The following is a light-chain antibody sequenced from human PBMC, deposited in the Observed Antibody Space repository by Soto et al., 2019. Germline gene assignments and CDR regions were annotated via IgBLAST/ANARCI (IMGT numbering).Light chain of an antibody. J-gene: IGLJ1*01. CDR1: SSDVGSYNR. CDR2: EVT. Sequence: QSVLTQPPSVSGSPGQSVTISCTGTSSDVGSYNRVSWYQQPPGSAPKLIIYEVTNRPSGVPDRFSGSKSGNTASLTISGLQSEDEGDYYCCSYTSSTHYVFGTGTKDTV. CDR3: CSYTSSTHYV. V-gene: IGLV2-18*02.